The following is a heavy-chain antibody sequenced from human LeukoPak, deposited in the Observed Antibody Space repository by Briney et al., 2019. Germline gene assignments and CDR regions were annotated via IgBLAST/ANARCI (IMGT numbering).Heavy chain of an antibody. J-gene: IGHJ5*02. CDR2: ISSSGSTI. CDR1: GFTFSDYY. V-gene: IGHV3-11*04. D-gene: IGHD3-16*02. Sequence: GGSLRLSCAASGFTFSDYYMSWIRQAPGKGLEWVSYISSSGSTIYYADSVKGRFTISRDNAKNSLYLQMNSLRAEDTAVYYCARGPPLADYVWGSYRYTIWFDPWGQGTLVTVSS. CDR3: ARGPPLADYVWGSYRYTIWFDP.